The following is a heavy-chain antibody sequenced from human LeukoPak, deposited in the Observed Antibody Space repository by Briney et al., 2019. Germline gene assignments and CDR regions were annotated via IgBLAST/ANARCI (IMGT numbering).Heavy chain of an antibody. Sequence: PGGSLRLSCAASGFTVSSNYMSWVRQAPGKGLEWVSVIYSGGSTYYADSVKGRFTISRDNAKNSLYLQMNSLRAEDTAVYYCARDLGVAYYYGSGSYYGDYWGQGTLVTVSS. CDR3: ARDLGVAYYYGSGSYYGDY. D-gene: IGHD3-10*01. V-gene: IGHV3-53*01. CDR1: GFTVSSNY. J-gene: IGHJ4*02. CDR2: IYSGGST.